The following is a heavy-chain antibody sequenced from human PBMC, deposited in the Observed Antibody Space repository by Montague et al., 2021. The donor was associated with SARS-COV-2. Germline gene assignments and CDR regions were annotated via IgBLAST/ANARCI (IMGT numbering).Heavy chain of an antibody. J-gene: IGHJ4*02. V-gene: IGHV4-59*01. CDR2: VHYTGSS. D-gene: IGHD1-1*01. CDR1: GGSIRSYY. CDR3: ARAQNTCFIANCVNYFDV. Sequence: SETLSLTCEVSGGSIRSYYWSWIRQSPGKGPEWIGYVHYTGSSKYTPSLKTRVTLSLDTPKNHFSLKLRSVTAADTAMYYCARAQNTCFIANCVNYFDVWGLGALVTVSS.